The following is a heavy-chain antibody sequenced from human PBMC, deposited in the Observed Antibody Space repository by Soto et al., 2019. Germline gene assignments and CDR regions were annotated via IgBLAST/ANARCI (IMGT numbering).Heavy chain of an antibody. V-gene: IGHV2-5*01. J-gene: IGHJ5*02. CDR2: IYWNDDK. Sequence: QITLKESGPTLVKPTQTLTLTCTFSGFSLSTGGLDVGWLRQPPGRALEWLALIYWNDDKRYNPSLKSRLTITKDTSKNQVVLTMTNMDPVDTATYYCAHRGYGDYPRDNWFDPWGQGTLVTVSS. D-gene: IGHD4-17*01. CDR3: AHRGYGDYPRDNWFDP. CDR1: GFSLSTGGLD.